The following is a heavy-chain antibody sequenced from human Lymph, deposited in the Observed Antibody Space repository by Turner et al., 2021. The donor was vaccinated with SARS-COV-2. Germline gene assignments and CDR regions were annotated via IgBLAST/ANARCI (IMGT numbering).Heavy chain of an antibody. CDR2: ISGSGGST. J-gene: IGHJ4*02. V-gene: IGHV3-23*01. D-gene: IGHD1-1*01. CDR3: AKDPNWYVLSAVDY. CDR1: GFTFSSYA. Sequence: EVQLLESGGGLVQPGGSLRRPWAAAGFTFSSYAMSWVRQAPGKVLVLVSAISGSGGSTYYADSVKGRFTISRDNSKNTLYLQMISLRAEDTAVYSCAKDPNWYVLSAVDYWGQGTLVTVSS.